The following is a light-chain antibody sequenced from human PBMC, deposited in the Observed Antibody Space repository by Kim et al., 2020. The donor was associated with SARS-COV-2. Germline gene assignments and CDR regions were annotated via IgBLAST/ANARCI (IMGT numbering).Light chain of an antibody. CDR3: QQRSSWPLA. J-gene: IGKJ5*01. Sequence: SSPEGSAPLSCRTRHGISSYLAWYQQKPGQAPRLLIHDASSRATGIPAKFSGSGSGTDFTLTIRSLEPEDFALYYCQQRSSWPLAFGQGTRLDIK. CDR1: HGISSY. V-gene: IGKV3D-11*01. CDR2: DAS.